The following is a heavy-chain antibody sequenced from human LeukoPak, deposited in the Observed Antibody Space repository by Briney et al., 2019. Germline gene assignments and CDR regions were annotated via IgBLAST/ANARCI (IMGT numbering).Heavy chain of an antibody. CDR3: ARGNSGSYSQDWFDP. V-gene: IGHV3-74*01. CDR1: GFTFSNYW. CDR2: IKSDRSST. Sequence: HPGGSLRLSCAASGFTFSNYWMHWVRHAPGKGLVWVSRIKSDRSSTTYADSVKGRFTISRDNAKNSLYLQMNSLRDDDMALYYCARGNSGSYSQDWFDPWGQGTLVTVSS. J-gene: IGHJ5*02. D-gene: IGHD1-26*01.